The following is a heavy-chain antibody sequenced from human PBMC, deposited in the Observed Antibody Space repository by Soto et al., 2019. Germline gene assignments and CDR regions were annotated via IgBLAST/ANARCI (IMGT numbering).Heavy chain of an antibody. D-gene: IGHD4-17*01. CDR1: GYSFTSYW. CDR3: ASKTSYGGNPGAFDI. CDR2: IYPGDSDT. Sequence: PGESLKISCKGSGYSFTSYWIGWVRQMPGKGLEWMGIIYPGDSDTRYSPSFQGRVTISADKSISTAYLQWSSLKASDTAMYYCASKTSYGGNPGAFDIWGQGTMVTVSS. J-gene: IGHJ3*02. V-gene: IGHV5-51*01.